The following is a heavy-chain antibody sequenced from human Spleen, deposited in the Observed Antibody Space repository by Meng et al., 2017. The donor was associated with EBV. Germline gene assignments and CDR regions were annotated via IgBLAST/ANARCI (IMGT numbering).Heavy chain of an antibody. CDR3: ARPFPSWQSPRLDPFGA. CDR1: GDYISSFSS. J-gene: IGHJ5*02. V-gene: IGHV4-39*01. CDR2: VHYTGST. D-gene: IGHD6-19*01. Sequence: LQGRAPGLVYPPKPLSLTSTASGDYISSFSSWGWIRQPPGRGLEWIGSVHYTGSTYYSPSLKSRVTVSVDTSKNQFSLRLTSVTAADTAVYYCARPFPSWQSPRLDPFGAWGQGTLVTVSS.